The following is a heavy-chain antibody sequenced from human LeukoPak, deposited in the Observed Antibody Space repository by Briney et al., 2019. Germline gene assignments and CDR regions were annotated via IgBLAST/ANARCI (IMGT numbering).Heavy chain of an antibody. CDR2: ISDSGNT. CDR3: ARDDGWIQFNF. V-gene: IGHV3-23*01. CDR1: GFTLSSYA. J-gene: IGHJ4*02. Sequence: GGSLRLSCAASGFTLSSYAMSWVRQAPGKGLEWVSAISDSGNTYHADSVKGRFTISRDNSKSTVYLQVNSLRAEDTALYYCARDDGWIQFNFWGQGTLVTVSS. D-gene: IGHD5-18*01.